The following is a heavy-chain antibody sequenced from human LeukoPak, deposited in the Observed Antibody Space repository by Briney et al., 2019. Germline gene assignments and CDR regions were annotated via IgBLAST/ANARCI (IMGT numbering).Heavy chain of an antibody. CDR1: VGSISSYY. CDR2: IYYSGRT. D-gene: IGHD3-10*01. V-gene: IGHV4-59*01. J-gene: IGHJ4*02. CDR3: ASDQGRGGFDY. Sequence: SETLSLTCTVSVGSISSYYWSWIRQPPGKGLEWIGYIYYSGRTNYNPSLKSRVTISVDTSKNQFSLNLTSVTAADTAVYYCASDQGRGGFDYWGQGTPVTVSS.